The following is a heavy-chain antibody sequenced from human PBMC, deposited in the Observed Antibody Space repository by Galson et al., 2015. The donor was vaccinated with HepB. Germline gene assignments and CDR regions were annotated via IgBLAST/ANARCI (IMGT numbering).Heavy chain of an antibody. D-gene: IGHD1-26*01. CDR1: GFTFDDYT. CDR3: ARPRAPYSGYYYYGMDV. J-gene: IGHJ6*02. CDR2: ISWDGGST. Sequence: SLRLSCAASGFTFDDYTMHWVRQAPGKGLEWVSLISWDGGSTYYADSVKGRFTISRDNSKNSLYLQMNSLRTEDTALYYCARPRAPYSGYYYYGMDVWGQGTTVTVSS. V-gene: IGHV3-43*01.